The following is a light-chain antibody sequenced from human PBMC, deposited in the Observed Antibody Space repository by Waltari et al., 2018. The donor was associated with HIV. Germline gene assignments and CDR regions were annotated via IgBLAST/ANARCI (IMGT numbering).Light chain of an antibody. V-gene: IGKV3-20*01. CDR3: QLVFT. CDR2: GAS. Sequence: IVLTQSPDTLSSSPGERVTLSCRASQSPSGNYLAWYQQKPGQAPRLLIYGASHRATGIPDRFSGSGSGADFTLTISRLEPEDFAVYYCQLVFTFGPATRVDI. J-gene: IGKJ3*01. CDR1: QSPSGNY.